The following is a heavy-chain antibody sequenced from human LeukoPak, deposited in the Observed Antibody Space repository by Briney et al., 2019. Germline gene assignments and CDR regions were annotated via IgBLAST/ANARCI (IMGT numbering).Heavy chain of an antibody. D-gene: IGHD5-18*01. Sequence: ASVKVSCKASGYTFTGYYMHWVRQAPGQGLEWMGWINPNSGGTNYAQKLQGRVTMTTDTSTSTAYMELRSLRSDDTAVYYCARVQLWLYYYYYHMDVWGKGTTVTVSS. J-gene: IGHJ6*03. V-gene: IGHV1-2*02. CDR1: GYTFTGYY. CDR3: ARVQLWLYYYYYHMDV. CDR2: INPNSGGT.